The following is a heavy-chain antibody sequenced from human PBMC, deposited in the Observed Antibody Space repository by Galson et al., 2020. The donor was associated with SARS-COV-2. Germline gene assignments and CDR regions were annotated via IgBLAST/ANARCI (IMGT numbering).Heavy chain of an antibody. V-gene: IGHV6-1*01. CDR1: GDSVSSNSDA. J-gene: IGHJ4*02. Sequence: SQTLSLTCGISGDSVSSNSDAWNWIRQSPSRGLEWLGRTYYRSKWYSEYAVSVKGRITINSDTSKNQFSLQLNSVTPDDTAVYYCARSPGKSVARTFDYWGQGTLVTVSS. CDR3: ARSPGKSVARTFDY. CDR2: TYYRSKWYS. D-gene: IGHD6-19*01.